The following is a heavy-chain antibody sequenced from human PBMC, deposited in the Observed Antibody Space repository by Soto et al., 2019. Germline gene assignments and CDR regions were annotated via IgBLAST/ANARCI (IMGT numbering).Heavy chain of an antibody. CDR2: IHSEGNT. CDR3: ARHVWLES. V-gene: IGHV3-53*01. D-gene: IGHD3-10*02. J-gene: IGHJ5*01. Sequence: PRGSLRLSCAASGFNVSSNSMNWVRQAPGKGLEWLSLIHSEGNTKYADSVKGRFTISRDSFENTFYLQMNSLRAEDTAVYYCARHVWLESWGQGTLVTVSS. CDR1: GFNVSSNS.